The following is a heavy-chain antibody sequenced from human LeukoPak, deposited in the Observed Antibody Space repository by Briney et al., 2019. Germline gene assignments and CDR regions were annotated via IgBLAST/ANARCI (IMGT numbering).Heavy chain of an antibody. CDR2: IYYSGST. CDR3: ARRSYDSSGYFDY. CDR1: GGSISSYY. Sequence: SETLSLTCAVYGGSISSYYWSWIRQPPGKGLEWIGYIYYSGSTNYNPSLKSRVTISVDTSKNQFSLKLSSVTAADTAVYYCARRSYDSSGYFDYWGQGTLVTVSS. V-gene: IGHV4-59*08. D-gene: IGHD3-22*01. J-gene: IGHJ4*02.